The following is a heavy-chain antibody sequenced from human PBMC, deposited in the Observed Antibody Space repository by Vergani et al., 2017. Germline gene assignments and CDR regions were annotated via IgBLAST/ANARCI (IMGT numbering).Heavy chain of an antibody. V-gene: IGHV4-38-2*02. CDR2: IYHSGST. D-gene: IGHD6-19*01. CDR1: GYSISSGYY. Sequence: QVQLQESGPGLVKPSETLSLTCTVPGYSISSGYYWGWIRQPPGKGLEWIGSIYHSGSTYYNPSLKSRVTISVDTSKNQFSLKLSSVTAADTAVYYCAIRGGKVAGTDYWGQGTLVTVSS. CDR3: AIRGGKVAGTDY. J-gene: IGHJ4*02.